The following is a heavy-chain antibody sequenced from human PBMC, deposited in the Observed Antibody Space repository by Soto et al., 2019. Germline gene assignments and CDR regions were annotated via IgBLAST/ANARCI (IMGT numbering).Heavy chain of an antibody. CDR2: ISAYNGNT. CDR3: GRVPPEEWLLSFYSYYYGMDV. CDR1: GYTFTSYG. Sequence: ASVKVSCKASGYTFTSYGISWVRQAPGQGLEWMGWISAYNGNTNYAQKLQGRVTMTTDTSTSTAYMELRSLRSDDTAVYYCGRVPPEEWLLSFYSYYYGMDVWGQGTTVTVSS. J-gene: IGHJ6*02. D-gene: IGHD3-3*01. V-gene: IGHV1-18*01.